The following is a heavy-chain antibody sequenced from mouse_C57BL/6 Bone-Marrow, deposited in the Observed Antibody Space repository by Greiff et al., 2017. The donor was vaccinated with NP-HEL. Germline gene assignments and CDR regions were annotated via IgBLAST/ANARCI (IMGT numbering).Heavy chain of an antibody. J-gene: IGHJ4*01. CDR3: ARHGITTVVATDAMDY. CDR2: ISSGGSYT. Sequence: EVKLVESGGDLVKPGGSLKLSCAASGFTFSSYGMSWVRQTPDKRLEWVATISSGGSYTYYPDSVKGRFTISRDNATNTLYLQMSSMKSEDTAMYYCARHGITTVVATDAMDYWGQGTSVTVSS. CDR1: GFTFSSYG. V-gene: IGHV5-6*01. D-gene: IGHD1-1*01.